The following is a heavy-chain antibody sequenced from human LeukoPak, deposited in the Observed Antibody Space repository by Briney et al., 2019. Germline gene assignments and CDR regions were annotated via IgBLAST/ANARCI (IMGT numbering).Heavy chain of an antibody. V-gene: IGHV4-39*01. Sequence: SETLSLTCLVSGGSISSTSYYWGWIRQSPGRGLEWIGSFYYTGSIFDNRSLRSRVTISIDMSKNQFSLKLSSVTAADTAVYYCARRIIAARGYAFDIWGQGTMVTVSS. CDR1: GGSISSTSYY. D-gene: IGHD6-13*01. CDR2: FYYTGSI. J-gene: IGHJ3*02. CDR3: ARRIIAARGYAFDI.